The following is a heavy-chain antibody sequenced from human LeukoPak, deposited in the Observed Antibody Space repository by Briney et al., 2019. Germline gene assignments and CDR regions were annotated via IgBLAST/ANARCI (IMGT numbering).Heavy chain of an antibody. J-gene: IGHJ5*02. CDR3: ARDLGITMVRGVLGWFDP. CDR2: INPSGGST. CDR1: GYTFTSYY. D-gene: IGHD3-10*01. Sequence: GASVKVSCKASGYTFTSYYMHWVRQAPGQGLEWMGIINPSGGSTSCAQKFQGRVTMTRDTSTSTVYMELSSLRSEDTAVYYCARDLGITMVRGVLGWFDPWGQGTLVTVSS. V-gene: IGHV1-46*01.